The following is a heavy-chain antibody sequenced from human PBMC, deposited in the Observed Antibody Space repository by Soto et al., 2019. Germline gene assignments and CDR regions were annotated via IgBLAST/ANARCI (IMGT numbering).Heavy chain of an antibody. Sequence: GASVKVSCKASGYTFTGYYMHWVRQAPGQGLEWMGWINPNSGGTNYAQKFQGWVTMTRDTSISTAYMELSRLRSDDTAVYYCARGSSGWYGGYGMDVWGQGTTVTVSS. CDR3: ARGSSGWYGGYGMDV. J-gene: IGHJ6*02. D-gene: IGHD6-13*01. CDR2: INPNSGGT. V-gene: IGHV1-2*04. CDR1: GYTFTGYY.